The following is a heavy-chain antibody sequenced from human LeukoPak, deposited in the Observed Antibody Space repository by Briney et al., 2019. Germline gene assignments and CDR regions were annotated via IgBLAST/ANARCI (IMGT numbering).Heavy chain of an antibody. CDR1: GFSLRTRGVG. CDR2: IYWDDDK. V-gene: IGHV2-5*02. J-gene: IGHJ5*02. Sequence: ESGPTLVKPTPTLTLTCTFSGFSLRTRGVGVGWIRQPPGKALEWLSLIYWDDDKRYSPSLKSRLTITKDTSQNQVVLTMTNMDPVDTATYYCAHRHVGAMAGPSLNWFDPWGQGTLVTVSS. D-gene: IGHD6-19*01. CDR3: AHRHVGAMAGPSLNWFDP.